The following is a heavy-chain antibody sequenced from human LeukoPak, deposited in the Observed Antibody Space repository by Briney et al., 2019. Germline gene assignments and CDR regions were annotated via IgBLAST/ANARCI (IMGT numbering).Heavy chain of an antibody. J-gene: IGHJ4*02. CDR3: ARDPPGLSLFDS. Sequence: PLETLSLTCTVSGGSITNYYWSWIRQPAGKGLEWIGRIYTSGSTNYNPSLKSRVTMSVDTSKNQFSLKLSSVTAADTAVYYCARDPPGLSLFDSWGQGTLVTVSS. CDR1: GGSITNYY. D-gene: IGHD2-21*01. V-gene: IGHV4-4*07. CDR2: IYTSGST.